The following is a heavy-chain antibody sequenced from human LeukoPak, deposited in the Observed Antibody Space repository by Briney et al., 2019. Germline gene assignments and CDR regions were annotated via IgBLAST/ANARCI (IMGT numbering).Heavy chain of an antibody. J-gene: IGHJ4*02. D-gene: IGHD2-2*01. CDR2: IKQDGSEK. V-gene: IGHV3-7*05. CDR3: ARDQRYCSSSSCPWEPFDY. Sequence: GGSLRLSCSASGFTFSSYWMSWVPQAPGKGLEWVANIKQDGSEKYYVDSVKGRFTISRDNAKNSLYLQMNSLRAEDTAVYYCARDQRYCSSSSCPWEPFDYWGQGTLVTVSS. CDR1: GFTFSSYW.